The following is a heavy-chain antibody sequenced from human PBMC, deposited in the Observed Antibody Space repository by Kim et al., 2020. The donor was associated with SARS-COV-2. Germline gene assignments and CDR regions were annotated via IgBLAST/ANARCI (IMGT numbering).Heavy chain of an antibody. CDR1: GGSISSSSYY. CDR2: IYYSGST. Sequence: SETLSLTCTVSGGSISSSSYYWGWIRQPPGKGLEWIGRIYYSGSTYYNPSLKSRVTISVDTSKNQFSLKLSSVTAADTAVYYCASLLSFIAARSDEFDYWGQGTLVTVSS. D-gene: IGHD6-6*01. V-gene: IGHV4-39*01. J-gene: IGHJ4*02. CDR3: ASLLSFIAARSDEFDY.